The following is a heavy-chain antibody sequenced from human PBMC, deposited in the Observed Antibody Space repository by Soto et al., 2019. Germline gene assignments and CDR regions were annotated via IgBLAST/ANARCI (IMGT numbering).Heavy chain of an antibody. CDR1: GFTFSSYW. CDR3: ARDLLVVVVPAAGRMEV. J-gene: IGHJ6*04. CDR2: LKQDGSEK. V-gene: IGHV3-7*01. D-gene: IGHD2-2*01. Sequence: GGSLRLSCAASGFTFSSYWMSWVRQAPGKGQERVANLKQDGSEKYYVVSVKGRFTISRDNAKKTLYLQMNSLRAEVTAVYYCARDLLVVVVPAAGRMEVWGKGTTVNVSS.